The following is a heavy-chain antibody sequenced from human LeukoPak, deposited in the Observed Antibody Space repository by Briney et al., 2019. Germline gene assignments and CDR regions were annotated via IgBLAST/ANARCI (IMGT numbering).Heavy chain of an antibody. V-gene: IGHV4-4*09. CDR3: ASTSGYSGYEVFDY. Sequence: SETLSLTCTVSGGSISSYYWSWIRQPPGKGLEWIGYIYTSGSTNYNPSLKSRVTISVDTSKNQFSLKLSSVTASDTAVYYCASTSGYSGYEVFDYWGQGTLVTVSS. CDR1: GGSISSYY. CDR2: IYTSGST. D-gene: IGHD5-12*01. J-gene: IGHJ4*02.